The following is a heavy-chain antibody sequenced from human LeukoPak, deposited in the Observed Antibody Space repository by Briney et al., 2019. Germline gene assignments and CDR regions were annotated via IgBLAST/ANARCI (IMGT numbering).Heavy chain of an antibody. D-gene: IGHD3-22*01. J-gene: IGHJ4*02. CDR3: ANDRYYYDSSGYTHGYFDY. Sequence: GGSLRLSCAASGFTFSSYAMSWVRQAPGKGLEWVSAISGSGGSTYYADSVKGRFTTSRDNSKNTLYLQMNSLRAEDTAVYYCANDRYYYDSSGYTHGYFDYWGQGTLVTVSS. V-gene: IGHV3-23*01. CDR2: ISGSGGST. CDR1: GFTFSSYA.